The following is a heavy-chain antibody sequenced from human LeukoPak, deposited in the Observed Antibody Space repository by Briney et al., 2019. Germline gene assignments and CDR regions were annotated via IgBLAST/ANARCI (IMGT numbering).Heavy chain of an antibody. Sequence: GGSLRLSCAASGFTFSSYEMNWVRQAPGKGLEWVAFIRYDGSNKYYADSVKGRFTISRDNSKNTLYLQMNSLRAEDTAVYYCAKDPGYYDFWSGYYSSHPFDYWGQGTLVTVSS. D-gene: IGHD3-3*01. CDR3: AKDPGYYDFWSGYYSSHPFDY. J-gene: IGHJ4*02. CDR1: GFTFSSYE. CDR2: IRYDGSNK. V-gene: IGHV3-30*02.